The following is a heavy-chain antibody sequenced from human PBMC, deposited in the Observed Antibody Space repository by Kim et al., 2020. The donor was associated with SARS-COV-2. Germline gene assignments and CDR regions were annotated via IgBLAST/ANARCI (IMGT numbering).Heavy chain of an antibody. Sequence: NYTPSLMSRVTISVDTSKNPFSLKLSSVTAADTAVYYCARGGDGSTDFDYWGQGTLVTVSS. CDR3: ARGGDGSTDFDY. D-gene: IGHD4-4*01. V-gene: IGHV4-59*09. J-gene: IGHJ4*02.